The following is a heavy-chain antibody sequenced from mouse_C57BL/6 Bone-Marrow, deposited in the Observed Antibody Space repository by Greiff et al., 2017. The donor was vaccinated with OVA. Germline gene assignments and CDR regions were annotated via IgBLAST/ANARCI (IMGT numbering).Heavy chain of an antibody. D-gene: IGHD1-1*01. CDR3: ARPPYYCGSSYWYFDV. Sequence: QVQLQQPGAELVKPGASVKLSCKASGYTFTSYWMHWVKQRPGQGLEWIGMIHPNSGSTNYNEKFKSKATLTVDKSSSTAYMQLSSLTSEDSAVYYCARPPYYCGSSYWYFDVWGTGTTVTVSS. J-gene: IGHJ1*03. CDR1: GYTFTSYW. CDR2: IHPNSGST. V-gene: IGHV1-64*01.